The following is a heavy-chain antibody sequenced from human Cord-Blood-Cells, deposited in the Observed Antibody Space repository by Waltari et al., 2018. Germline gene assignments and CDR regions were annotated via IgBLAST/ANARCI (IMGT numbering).Heavy chain of an antibody. Sequence: QVQLVQSGAEVKKPGASVKVSCKVSGYTLTELSMHWVRQAPGKGLEWMGGCDAEGGETIYAQKVQGRVTMTEDTATDTAYMELSSLRSEDTAVYYCATDHGLGMGNDAFDIWGQGTMVTVSS. D-gene: IGHD7-27*01. CDR2: CDAEGGET. CDR1: GYTLTELS. V-gene: IGHV1-24*01. J-gene: IGHJ3*02. CDR3: ATDHGLGMGNDAFDI.